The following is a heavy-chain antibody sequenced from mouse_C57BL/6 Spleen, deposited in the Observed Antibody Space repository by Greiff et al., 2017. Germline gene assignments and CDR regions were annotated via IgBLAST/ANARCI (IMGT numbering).Heavy chain of an antibody. Sequence: QVQLQQSGAELVRPGSSVKLSCKASGYTFTSYWMDWVKQRPGQGLEWIGNIYPSDSATHYNQKFKDKATLTVDKSSSTAYMQLSSLTSEDSAVYYCARAYYGNRYFDVWGTGTTVTVSS. CDR2: IYPSDSAT. CDR1: GYTFTSYW. J-gene: IGHJ1*03. CDR3: ARAYYGNRYFDV. D-gene: IGHD1-2*01. V-gene: IGHV1-61*01.